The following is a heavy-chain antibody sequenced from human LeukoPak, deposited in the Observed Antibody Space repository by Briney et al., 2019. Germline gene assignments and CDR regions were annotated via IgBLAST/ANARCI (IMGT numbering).Heavy chain of an antibody. V-gene: IGHV1-8*03. Sequence: ASVKVSCKASGYTFTSYDINWVRQATGQGLEWMGWMNPNSGNTGYAQKFQGRVTITRNTSISTAYMELSRLRSDDTAVYYCARSYHYYDSSGYSMGDTFEIWGQGTMVTVSS. J-gene: IGHJ3*02. CDR1: GYTFTSYD. CDR3: ARSYHYYDSSGYSMGDTFEI. CDR2: MNPNSGNT. D-gene: IGHD3-22*01.